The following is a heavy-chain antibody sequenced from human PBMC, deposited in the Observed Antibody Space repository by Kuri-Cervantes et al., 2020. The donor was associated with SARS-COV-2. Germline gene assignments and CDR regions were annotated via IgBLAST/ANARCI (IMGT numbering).Heavy chain of an antibody. CDR1: GFAFGDYA. CDR3: ARDRGYCDGGGCYSTGFSFDY. Sequence: GGSLRLSCRTSGFAFGDYAMSWLRQAPGRGLEWVSSISSGSDYIYYADSVKGRFSVSRDNAENSLSLQMNSLTAGDTAVYYCARDRGYCDGGGCYSTGFSFDYWGQGALVTVSS. J-gene: IGHJ4*02. D-gene: IGHD2-15*01. CDR2: ISSGSDYI. V-gene: IGHV3-21*01.